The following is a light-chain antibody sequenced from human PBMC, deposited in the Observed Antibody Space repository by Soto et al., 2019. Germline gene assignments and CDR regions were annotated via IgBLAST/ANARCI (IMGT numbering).Light chain of an antibody. CDR2: DAS. CDR1: QSVSSY. V-gene: IGKV3-11*01. CDR3: QQRSNWPPT. J-gene: IGKJ4*01. Sequence: EIVLTQSPATLSLSPGERATLSCRASQSVSSYLAWYQQHPGQAPRLLIYDASTRATGIPARFSGSGSGTDFTLTITSLEPEDFAVYYCQQRSNWPPTFGGGTKVDIK.